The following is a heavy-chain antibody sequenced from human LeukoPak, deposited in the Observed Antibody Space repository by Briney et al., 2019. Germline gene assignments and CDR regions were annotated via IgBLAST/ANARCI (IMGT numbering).Heavy chain of an antibody. Sequence: SQTLSLTCAISGDSVSGNSVAWNWVRQSPSRGLEWLGRTYYRSRWYNDYAVSVKSRITINPDTSKNQFSLQLNSVTPEDTAVYYCARDHDYGDYGAYEDYWGQGTLVTVSS. J-gene: IGHJ4*02. CDR1: GDSVSGNSVA. D-gene: IGHD4-17*01. CDR2: TYYRSRWYN. CDR3: ARDHDYGDYGAYEDY. V-gene: IGHV6-1*01.